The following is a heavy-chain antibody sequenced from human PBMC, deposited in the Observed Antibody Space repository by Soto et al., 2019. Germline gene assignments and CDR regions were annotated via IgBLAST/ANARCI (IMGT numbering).Heavy chain of an antibody. J-gene: IGHJ2*01. CDR2: ISYDGSNK. V-gene: IGHV3-30*18. Sequence: QVQLVESGGGVVQPGRSLRLSCAASGFTFSSYGMHWVRQAPDKGLEWVAVISYDGSNKYYADSVKGRFTISRDISKNTLYLQMNSLRAEDTAVYYCAKSARNRGSRTYCYFDLWGRGTLVTVSS. CDR3: AKSARNRGSRTYCYFDL. D-gene: IGHD1-26*01. CDR1: GFTFSSYG.